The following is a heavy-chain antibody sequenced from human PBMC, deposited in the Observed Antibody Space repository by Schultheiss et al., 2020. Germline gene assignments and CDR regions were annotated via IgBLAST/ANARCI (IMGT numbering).Heavy chain of an antibody. CDR2: IYHRGST. Sequence: SQTLSLTCTVSGYSISSGYYWGWIRQPPGKALEWIGSIYHRGSTYYNPSLKSRVTISVDTSKNQFSLKLSSVTAADTAVYYCASLSAQALWFGEARLDYWGQGTLVTVSS. CDR3: ASLSAQALWFGEARLDY. V-gene: IGHV4-38-2*02. D-gene: IGHD3-10*01. CDR1: GYSISSGYY. J-gene: IGHJ4*02.